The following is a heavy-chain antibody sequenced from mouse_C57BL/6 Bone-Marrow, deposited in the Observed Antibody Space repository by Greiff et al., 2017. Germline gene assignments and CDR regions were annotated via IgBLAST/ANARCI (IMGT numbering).Heavy chain of an antibody. D-gene: IGHD2-3*01. J-gene: IGHJ3*01. CDR3: ARWLLRGFAY. V-gene: IGHV1-82*01. Sequence: VQLQQSGPELVKPGASVKISCKASGYAFSSSWMNWVKQRPGKGLEWIGRIYPGDGATNYNGKFKGKATLTADKSSSTAYMQLSSLTSEDSAVYFCARWLLRGFAYWGQGTLVTVSA. CDR1: GYAFSSSW. CDR2: IYPGDGAT.